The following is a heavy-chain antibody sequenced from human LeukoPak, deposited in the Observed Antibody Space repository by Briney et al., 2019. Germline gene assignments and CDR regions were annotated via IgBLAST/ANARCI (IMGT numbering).Heavy chain of an antibody. CDR1: GFTFYDYA. V-gene: IGHV3-9*01. CDR3: AKDRANDLYYYYGMDV. Sequence: GGSLRLSCAASGFTFYDYAMHWVRQAPGKGLGGVSGISWNSGSIGYADSVKGRFTISRDNAKNSLYLQMNSLRAEDTALYYCAKDRANDLYYYYGMDVWGQGTTVTVSS. D-gene: IGHD3-3*01. J-gene: IGHJ6*02. CDR2: ISWNSGSI.